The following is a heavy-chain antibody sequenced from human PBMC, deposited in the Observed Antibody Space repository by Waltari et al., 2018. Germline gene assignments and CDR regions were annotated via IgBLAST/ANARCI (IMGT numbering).Heavy chain of an antibody. Sequence: QVQLVQSGAEVKKPGSSVKVSCKASGGTFSSYAISWVRQAPGQGLEWMGRIILIFGTANYAQKFQGRVTITADKSTSTAYMELSSLRSEDTAVYYCARVPTMVQGSNWFDPWGQGTLVTVSS. CDR3: ARVPTMVQGSNWFDP. V-gene: IGHV1-69*08. J-gene: IGHJ5*02. CDR2: IILIFGTA. D-gene: IGHD3-10*01. CDR1: GGTFSSYA.